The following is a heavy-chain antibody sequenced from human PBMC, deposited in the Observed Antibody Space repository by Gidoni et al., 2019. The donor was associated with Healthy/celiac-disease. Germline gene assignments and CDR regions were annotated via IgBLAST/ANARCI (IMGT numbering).Heavy chain of an antibody. CDR2: IYPSGST. J-gene: IGHJ6*02. CDR3: ARSGYSSPLYYYYGMDV. V-gene: IGHV4-61*02. CDR1: GGSISRGSSY. D-gene: IGHD5-18*01. Sequence: QVQLQESGPGLVKPSQTLSLTCTVSGGSISRGSSYWSWIRQPAGKGLEWIGRIYPSGSTNYNPSLKSRVTISVDTSKNQFSLKLSSVTAADTAVYYCARSGYSSPLYYYYGMDVWGQGTTVTVSS.